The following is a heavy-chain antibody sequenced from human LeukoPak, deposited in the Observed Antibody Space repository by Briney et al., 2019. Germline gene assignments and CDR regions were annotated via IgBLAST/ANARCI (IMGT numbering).Heavy chain of an antibody. CDR2: IYYTGST. CDR1: GVSISSYY. D-gene: IGHD1-7*01. V-gene: IGHV4-59*01. Sequence: PSETLSLTCTVSGVSISSYYWSWIRQPPGKGLEWIGYIYYTGSTNYNPSLKSRVSISVDTSKNQFSLKLSSVTAADTAVYYCARGGTGTTPTDYWGQGTLVTVSS. J-gene: IGHJ4*02. CDR3: ARGGTGTTPTDY.